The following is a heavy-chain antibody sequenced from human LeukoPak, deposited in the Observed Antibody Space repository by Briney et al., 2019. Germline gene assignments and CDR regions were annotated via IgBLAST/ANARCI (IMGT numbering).Heavy chain of an antibody. J-gene: IGHJ4*02. CDR3: AKGILGYCSGGSCY. CDR2: ISGSGGST. Sequence: PGGSLRLSCAASGFTFSSYAMSWVRQAPGKGLEWVSAISGSGGSTYYTDSLKGRVTISRDNSKNTLYLQMNTVRAESTALYYFAKGILGYCSGGSCYWGQGTLVTVSS. D-gene: IGHD2-15*01. V-gene: IGHV3-23*01. CDR1: GFTFSSYA.